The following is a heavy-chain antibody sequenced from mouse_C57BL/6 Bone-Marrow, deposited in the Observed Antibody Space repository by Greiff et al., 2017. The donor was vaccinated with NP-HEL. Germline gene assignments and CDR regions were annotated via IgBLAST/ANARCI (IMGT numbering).Heavy chain of an antibody. V-gene: IGHV1-55*01. Sequence: VQLQQPGAELVKPGASVKMSCKASGYTFTSYWITWVKQRPGQGLEWIGDIYPGSGSTNYNEKFKSKATLTVDTSSSTAYMQLSSLNSEGSSVYYCARSGDAAYWGQGTLVTVSA. J-gene: IGHJ3*01. CDR3: ARSGDAAY. CDR2: IYPGSGST. D-gene: IGHD3-1*01. CDR1: GYTFTSYW.